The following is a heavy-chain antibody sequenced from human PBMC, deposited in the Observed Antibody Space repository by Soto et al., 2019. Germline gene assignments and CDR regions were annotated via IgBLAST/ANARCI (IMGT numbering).Heavy chain of an antibody. V-gene: IGHV3-23*01. D-gene: IGHD2-2*01. CDR3: AKVSRGVVVPAAVY. CDR1: GFTFSTYG. Sequence: EVQLLESVRGLVQPGGSLRLSCAASGFTFSTYGMSWVRQAQGKGLEWVSAVSSSDGTTNYAVSVKGRCTISRDNSKNTVSLRMNSLRAEDTDVYYCAKVSRGVVVPAAVYWSPGALVTVSS. J-gene: IGHJ4*01. CDR2: VSSSDGTT.